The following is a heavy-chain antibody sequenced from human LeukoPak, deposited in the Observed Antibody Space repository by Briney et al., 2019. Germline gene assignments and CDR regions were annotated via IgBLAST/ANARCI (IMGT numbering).Heavy chain of an antibody. Sequence: ASVKVSCKASGYTFTSYAMHWVRQAPGQGLEWMGWISAYNGNTNYAQKLQGRVTMTTDTSTSTAYMELRSLRSDDTAVYYCARERLLWFGELPLDYWGQGTLVTVSS. CDR1: GYTFTSYA. V-gene: IGHV1-18*01. J-gene: IGHJ4*02. CDR3: ARERLLWFGELPLDY. D-gene: IGHD3-10*01. CDR2: ISAYNGNT.